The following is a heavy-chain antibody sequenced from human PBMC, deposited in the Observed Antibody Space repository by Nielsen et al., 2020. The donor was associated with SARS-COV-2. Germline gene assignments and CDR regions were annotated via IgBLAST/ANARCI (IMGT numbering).Heavy chain of an antibody. D-gene: IGHD3-3*01. J-gene: IGHJ1*01. CDR2: IKQDGSEK. CDR1: GFTFSSYW. Sequence: GESLKISCAASGFTFSSYWMSWVRQAPGKGLEWVASIKQDGSEKYYVDSVKGRFTISRDNAKNSLYLQMNSLRAEDTAVYYCASGGFQHWGQGTLVTVSS. V-gene: IGHV3-7*03. CDR3: ASGGFQH.